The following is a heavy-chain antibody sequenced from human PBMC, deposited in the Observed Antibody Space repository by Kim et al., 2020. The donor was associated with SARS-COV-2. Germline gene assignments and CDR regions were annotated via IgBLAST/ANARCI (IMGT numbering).Heavy chain of an antibody. CDR2: IYYTGST. V-gene: IGHV4-39*01. CDR3: ARHAGYKYGHDDDHFDY. D-gene: IGHD5-18*01. J-gene: IGHJ4*02. CDR1: GGSITSSDYY. Sequence: SETLSLTCSVSGGSITSSDYYWSWIRQTPGKGLEWIGSIYYTGSTYYYPSLKSRVTISVDTFKNPFYLRLKSVTATDRAVYYCARHAGYKYGHDDDHFDYWGQGTLVTVSS.